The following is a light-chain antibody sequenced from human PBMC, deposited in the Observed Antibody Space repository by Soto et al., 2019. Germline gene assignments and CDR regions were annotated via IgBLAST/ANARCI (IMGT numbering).Light chain of an antibody. Sequence: DIQMTQSPSTLSASVGDRVTITCRASQSISSWLAWYQQKPGKAPKLLIYKASSLESGVPSRFSGSGSGTECTLTISSLQPDDFATYYCQQDNSLWTFGQGTKVEIK. CDR3: QQDNSLWT. CDR1: QSISSW. CDR2: KAS. J-gene: IGKJ1*01. V-gene: IGKV1-5*03.